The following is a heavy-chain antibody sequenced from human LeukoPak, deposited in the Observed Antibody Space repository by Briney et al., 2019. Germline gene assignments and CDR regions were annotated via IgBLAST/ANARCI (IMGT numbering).Heavy chain of an antibody. Sequence: ASVKVSCKASGYTFTSYDINWVRQATGQGLEWMGWMDPNSGNTGYAQKFQGRVTITRNTSISTAYMELSSLRSEDTAVYYCARPAHYDFWSGYSYYFDYWGQGTLVTVSS. D-gene: IGHD3-3*01. CDR1: GYTFTSYD. CDR2: MDPNSGNT. J-gene: IGHJ4*02. V-gene: IGHV1-8*03. CDR3: ARPAHYDFWSGYSYYFDY.